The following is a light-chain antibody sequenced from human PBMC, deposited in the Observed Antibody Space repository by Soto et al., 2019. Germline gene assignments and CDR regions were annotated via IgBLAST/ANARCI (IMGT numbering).Light chain of an antibody. CDR2: DVS. V-gene: IGLV2-14*01. CDR1: SSDVGAYDF. J-gene: IGLJ2*01. Sequence: QSVLTQPASVSGSPGQSVTISCTGTSSDVGAYDFVSWYQQHPGKAPKLMIYDVSSRPSGVSNRFSGSKSDNTASLTISGLQAEDEADYYCSSYTNSSTCVFGGGTKLTVL. CDR3: SSYTNSSTCV.